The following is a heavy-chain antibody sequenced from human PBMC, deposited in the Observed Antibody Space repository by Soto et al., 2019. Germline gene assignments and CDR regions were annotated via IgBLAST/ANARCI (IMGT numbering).Heavy chain of an antibody. V-gene: IGHV3-7*01. D-gene: IGHD5-18*01. Sequence: GGSLRLSCAASGFTFSNSWMTWVRQAPGKGLEWVANMNQDGSEKYYEDSVKGRFTISRDNAKNTLYLQMNSLRAEDTAVFYCGRGGSDSPMAPGYWGQGTLVTVSS. CDR2: MNQDGSEK. CDR3: GRGGSDSPMAPGY. J-gene: IGHJ4*02. CDR1: GFTFSNSW.